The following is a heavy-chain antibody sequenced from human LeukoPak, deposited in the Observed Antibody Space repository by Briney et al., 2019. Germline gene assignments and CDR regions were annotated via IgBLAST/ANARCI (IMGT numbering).Heavy chain of an antibody. CDR2: ICYSGST. CDR3: ARHLDGYNYYYYYYMDV. CDR1: GGSIRSSGYY. V-gene: IGHV4-39*01. D-gene: IGHD5-24*01. Sequence: SETLSLTCTVSGGSIRSSGYYWGWIRQPPGKGLEWIGSICYSGSTYYNPSLKSRVTISVDTSKNQFSLKLSSVTAADTAVYYCARHLDGYNYYYYYYMDVWGKGTTVTVSS. J-gene: IGHJ6*03.